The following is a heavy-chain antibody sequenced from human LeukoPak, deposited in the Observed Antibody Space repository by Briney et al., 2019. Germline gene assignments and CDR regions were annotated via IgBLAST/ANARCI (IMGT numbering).Heavy chain of an antibody. CDR2: IFYSGST. J-gene: IGHJ4*02. CDR3: ARTKYDSSGYDY. CDR1: GGSISSGDSY. V-gene: IGHV4-30-4*08. D-gene: IGHD3-22*01. Sequence: SQTLSLTXTVSGGSISSGDSYWSWIRQPPGKGLEWIGYIFYSGSTYYNPSLKSRVTISLDTSENQFSLKLSSVTAADTAVYYCARTKYDSSGYDYWGPGTLVTVSS.